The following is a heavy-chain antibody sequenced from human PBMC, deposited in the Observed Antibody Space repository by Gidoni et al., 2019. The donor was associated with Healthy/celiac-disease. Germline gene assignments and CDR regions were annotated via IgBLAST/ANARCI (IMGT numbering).Heavy chain of an antibody. V-gene: IGHV4-39*07. CDR1: GGSLISSSYY. Sequence: QLQLQESGPGLVKPSETLSLTCTVSGGSLISSSYYWGWIRQHPGKGLEWVGSIYYSGSTYYNPSLKSRVTISVDTSKNQFSLKLSSVTAADTAVYYCARVPTVTTPLHGQHWGQGTLVTVSS. CDR2: IYYSGST. J-gene: IGHJ1*01. D-gene: IGHD4-17*01. CDR3: ARVPTVTTPLHGQH.